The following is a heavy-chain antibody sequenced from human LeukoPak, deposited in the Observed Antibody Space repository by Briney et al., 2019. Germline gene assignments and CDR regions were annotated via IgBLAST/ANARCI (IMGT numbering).Heavy chain of an antibody. CDR1: GGSFSGYY. D-gene: IGHD1-1*01. CDR3: APEQTSKLDAFDI. J-gene: IGHJ3*02. CDR2: INHSGST. V-gene: IGHV4-34*01. Sequence: SETLSLTCAVYGGSFSGYYWSWIRQPPGKGLEWIGEINHSGSTNYNPSLKSRVTISVDTSKNQFSLKLSSVTAADTAVYYCAPEQTSKLDAFDIWGQGTMVTVSS.